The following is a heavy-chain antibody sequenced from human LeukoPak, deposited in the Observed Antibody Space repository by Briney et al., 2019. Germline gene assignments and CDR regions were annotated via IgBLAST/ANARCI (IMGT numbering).Heavy chain of an antibody. J-gene: IGHJ4*02. V-gene: IGHV4-59*01. CDR2: IYYSGST. CDR1: GGAISTYY. Sequence: PSETLSLTCTVSGGAISTYYWSWIRQPPGKGLEWIGFIYYSGSTNYNPSLKSRVTISVDTSKNQFSLELSSVTAADTAVYYCARSIRGRYEPSKIFDYWGQGTLVTVSS. CDR3: ARSIRGRYEPSKIFDY. D-gene: IGHD1-26*01.